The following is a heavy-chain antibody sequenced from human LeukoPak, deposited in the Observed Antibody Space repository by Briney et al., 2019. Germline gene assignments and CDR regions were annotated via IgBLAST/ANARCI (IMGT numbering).Heavy chain of an antibody. V-gene: IGHV3-21*01. Sequence: GGSLRLSCAASGFTFSSYSMNWVRQAPGKGLEWVSSISSSSSYIYYADSVKGRFTISRDNAKNSLYLQMNSLRAEDTAVYYCAREEYYYDSSGYPNRFDPWGQGTLVTVSS. CDR1: GFTFSSYS. J-gene: IGHJ5*02. CDR2: ISSSSSYI. D-gene: IGHD3-22*01. CDR3: AREEYYYDSSGYPNRFDP.